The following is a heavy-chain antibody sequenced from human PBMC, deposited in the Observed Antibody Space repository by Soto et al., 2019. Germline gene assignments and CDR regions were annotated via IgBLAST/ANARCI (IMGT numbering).Heavy chain of an antibody. J-gene: IGHJ4*02. D-gene: IGHD2-15*01. CDR1: RFTFYDFA. Sequence: EVQLVESGGGLVQPGRSLRLSCAASRFTFYDFAMHWVRQAPGKGLEWVSRISGTRNIIDYADSVKGRFIISRDNAKNSLYLQMNSLRPEDTAFYYCVKDMYEGSSGGSLDYWGQGTLVTVSS. CDR3: VKDMYEGSSGGSLDY. V-gene: IGHV3-9*01. CDR2: ISGTRNII.